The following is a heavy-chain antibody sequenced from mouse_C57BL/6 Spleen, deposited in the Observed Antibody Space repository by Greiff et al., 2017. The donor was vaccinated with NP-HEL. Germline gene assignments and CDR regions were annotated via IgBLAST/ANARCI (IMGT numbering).Heavy chain of an antibody. CDR2: IYPRDGST. V-gene: IGHV1-78*01. CDR3: ARGDYYGSPFAY. D-gene: IGHD1-1*01. Sequence: VQGVESDAELVKPGASVKISCKVSGYTFTDHTIHWMKQRPEQGLEWIGYIYPRDGSTKYNEKFKGKATLTADKSSSTAYMQLNSLTSEDSAVYFCARGDYYGSPFAYWGQGTLVTVSA. J-gene: IGHJ3*01. CDR1: GYTFTDHT.